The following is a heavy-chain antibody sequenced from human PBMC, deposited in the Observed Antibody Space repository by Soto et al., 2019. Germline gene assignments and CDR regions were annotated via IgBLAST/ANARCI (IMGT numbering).Heavy chain of an antibody. D-gene: IGHD1-26*01. Sequence: PGGSLRLSCAASGFTFSSYEMNWVRQAPGKGLEWVSYISSSGSTIYYADSVKGRFTISRDNAKNSLYLQMNSLRAEDTAVYYCARGGSYYLRYYYGMDVWGQGTTVTV. J-gene: IGHJ6*02. V-gene: IGHV3-48*03. CDR1: GFTFSSYE. CDR2: ISSSGSTI. CDR3: ARGGSYYLRYYYGMDV.